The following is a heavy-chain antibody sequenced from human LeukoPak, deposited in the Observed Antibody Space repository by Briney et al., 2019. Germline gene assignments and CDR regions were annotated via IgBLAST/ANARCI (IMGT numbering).Heavy chain of an antibody. Sequence: GGSLRLSCAASGFTFSSYWMHWVRQAPGKGLGWVSRINSDGSSTSYADSVKGRFTISRDNAKNTLYLQMNSLRAEDTAVYYCARVSCSGGSCYFPYPFDYWGQGTLVTVSS. J-gene: IGHJ4*02. V-gene: IGHV3-74*01. D-gene: IGHD2-15*01. CDR1: GFTFSSYW. CDR3: ARVSCSGGSCYFPYPFDY. CDR2: INSDGSST.